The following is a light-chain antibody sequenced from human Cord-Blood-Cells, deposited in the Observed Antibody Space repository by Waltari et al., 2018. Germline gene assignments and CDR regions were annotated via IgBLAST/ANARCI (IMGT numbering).Light chain of an antibody. J-gene: IGKJ1*01. CDR1: QSISSY. Sequence: DVQMTQSPSSLSASVGDRDTITCRASQSISSYLNWYQQKPGKAPKLLIYAASSLQSGFPTRFTGSGSGTDFTLTISSLQPEDFATYFCQQSYSTPTFGQGTKVEIK. CDR3: QQSYSTPT. V-gene: IGKV1-39*01. CDR2: AAS.